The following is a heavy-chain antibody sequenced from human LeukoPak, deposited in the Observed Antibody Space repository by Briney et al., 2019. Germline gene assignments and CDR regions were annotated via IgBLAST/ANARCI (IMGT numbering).Heavy chain of an antibody. CDR3: ARDRSGYFDFDY. V-gene: IGHV4-31*03. J-gene: IGHJ4*02. Sequence: SQTLSLTCTVSTGSINSGGHYWSWLRQHPGKGLEWIAYIYYSGSTYYNPSLKSRVIMSVDTSKNQFSLRLTSVTAADTAIYYCARDRSGYFDFDYWGQGTRVTVSS. CDR2: IYYSGST. D-gene: IGHD3-3*01. CDR1: TGSINSGGHY.